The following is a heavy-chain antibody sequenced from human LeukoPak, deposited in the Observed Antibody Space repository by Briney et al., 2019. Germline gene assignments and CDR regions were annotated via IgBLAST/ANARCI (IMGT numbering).Heavy chain of an antibody. Sequence: SATLSLTCTVSGGSISSYYWSWIRQPAGKGLEWIGSIYTSGSTNYNPSLKRRFPMSVTTSKNQSSLKLSSVTAADTAVYYCAAGYSSSWFHAFDISGQGTIVTVSS. CDR1: GGSISSYY. CDR2: IYTSGST. V-gene: IGHV4-4*07. CDR3: AAGYSSSWFHAFDI. J-gene: IGHJ3*02. D-gene: IGHD6-13*01.